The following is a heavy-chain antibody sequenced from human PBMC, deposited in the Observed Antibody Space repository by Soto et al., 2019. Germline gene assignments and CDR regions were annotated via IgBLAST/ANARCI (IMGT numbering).Heavy chain of an antibody. D-gene: IGHD2-21*01. J-gene: IGHJ6*03. Sequence: SETLSLTCTVSGGSISSGGYYWSWIRQHPGKGLEWIGYIYYSGSTYYNPSLKSRVTISVDTSKNQFSLKLSSVTAADTAVYYCARIIRYYYYMDVWGKGTTVTVSS. CDR1: GGSISSGGYY. CDR3: ARIIRYYYYMDV. CDR2: IYYSGST. V-gene: IGHV4-31*03.